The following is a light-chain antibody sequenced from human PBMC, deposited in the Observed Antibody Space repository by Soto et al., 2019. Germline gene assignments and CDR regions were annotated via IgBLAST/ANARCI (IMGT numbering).Light chain of an antibody. CDR1: SSDVGGYNY. J-gene: IGLJ1*01. CDR2: DVS. Sequence: QSVLTQPASVSGSPGQSITISCTGTSSDVGGYNYVSWYQQHPGKAPKLMIYDVSNRPSGVSNRFSGSKSGNTASLTISGLQAEDEADYYCSSHPNLRTPPSRLATEPKATV. CDR3: SSHPNLRTPPSR. V-gene: IGLV2-14*01.